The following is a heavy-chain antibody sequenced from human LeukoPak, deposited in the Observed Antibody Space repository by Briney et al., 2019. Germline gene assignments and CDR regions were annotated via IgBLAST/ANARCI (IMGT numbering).Heavy chain of an antibody. J-gene: IGHJ4*02. V-gene: IGHV1-46*01. Sequence: ASVKVSCKASGYTFTSNYIHWVRQAPGQGLEWMGIINPSGDTTSYAQQFQGRVTMTRDISTSTVYMELSSLRSEDTAVYYCARKVAVGGNVLDYWGQGTLVTVSS. CDR3: ARKVAVGGNVLDY. CDR2: INPSGDTT. CDR1: GYTFTSNY. D-gene: IGHD4-23*01.